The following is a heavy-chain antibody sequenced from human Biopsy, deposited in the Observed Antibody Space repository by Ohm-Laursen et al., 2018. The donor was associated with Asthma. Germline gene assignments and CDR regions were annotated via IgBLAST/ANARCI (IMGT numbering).Heavy chain of an antibody. CDR2: ISYDGSEK. V-gene: IGHV3-30*18. CDR1: GFGFDSYA. CDR3: AKDRFDNSMTSKYYYYGIDV. Sequence: SLRLSCAASGFGFDSYAMYWVRQSPGKGPEWVAVISYDGSEKGYLESVKGRFTISRDNVRNRLYLQMSSLRPEDSAAYHCAKDRFDNSMTSKYYYYGIDVWGQGTTVTVSS. D-gene: IGHD3-16*01. J-gene: IGHJ6*02.